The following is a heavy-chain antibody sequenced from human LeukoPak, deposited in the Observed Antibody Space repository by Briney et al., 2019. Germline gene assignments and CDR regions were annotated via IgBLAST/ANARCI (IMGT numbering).Heavy chain of an antibody. CDR1: GITLSNYG. V-gene: IGHV3-23*01. J-gene: IGHJ4*02. Sequence: GGSLRLSCAVSGITLSNYGMSWVRQAPGKGLEWVAGISDSGGSTNYADSVKGRYTISRDNPKNTLYLQMNSLRAEDTAVYFCAKRGVVIRVILVGFHKAAYYFESWGQGALVTVSS. D-gene: IGHD3/OR15-3a*01. CDR3: AKRGVVIRVILVGFHKAAYYFES. CDR2: ISDSGGST.